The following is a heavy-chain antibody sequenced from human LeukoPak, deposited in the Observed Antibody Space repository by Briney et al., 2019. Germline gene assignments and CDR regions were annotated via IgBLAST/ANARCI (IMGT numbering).Heavy chain of an antibody. CDR3: ARDQGTTVTSYAFDI. Sequence: SGGSLRLSCATSGFTFSTYWMTWVRQAPGKGLEWVANIKQDGSEKYYVDSVKGRFTISRDNTKNSLYLQMNSLRAEDTAVYSCARDQGTTVTSYAFDIWGQGTMVTVSS. V-gene: IGHV3-7*01. D-gene: IGHD4-17*01. J-gene: IGHJ3*02. CDR1: GFTFSTYW. CDR2: IKQDGSEK.